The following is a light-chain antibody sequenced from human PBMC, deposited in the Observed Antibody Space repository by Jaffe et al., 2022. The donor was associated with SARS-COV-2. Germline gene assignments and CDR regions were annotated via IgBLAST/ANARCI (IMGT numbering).Light chain of an antibody. Sequence: DIQMTQSPSTLSASVGDRVTITCRVSQSISSWLAWYQQKPGKAPKLLIYKASSLETGVPSRFSGSGSGTEFSLTISSLQPDDFATYYCQQSNSYSWTFGQGTKVEIK. CDR2: KAS. CDR1: QSISSW. J-gene: IGKJ1*01. V-gene: IGKV1-5*03. CDR3: QQSNSYSWT.